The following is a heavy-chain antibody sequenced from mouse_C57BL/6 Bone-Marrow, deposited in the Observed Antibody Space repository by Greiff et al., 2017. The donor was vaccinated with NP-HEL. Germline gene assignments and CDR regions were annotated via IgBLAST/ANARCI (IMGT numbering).Heavy chain of an antibody. D-gene: IGHD1-1*01. CDR2: ISGGGGNT. CDR3: ARRYGSSHWYFDV. CDR1: GFTFSSYT. Sequence: DVHLVESGGGLVKPGGSLKLSCAASGFTFSSYTMSWVRQTPEKRLEWVATISGGGGNTYYPDSVKGRFTISRDNAKNTLYLQMSSLRSEDTALYYCARRYGSSHWYFDVWGTGTTVTVSS. J-gene: IGHJ1*03. V-gene: IGHV5-9*01.